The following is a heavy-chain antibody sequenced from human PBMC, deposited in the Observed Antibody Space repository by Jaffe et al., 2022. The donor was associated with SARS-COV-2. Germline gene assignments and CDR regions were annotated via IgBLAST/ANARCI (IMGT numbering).Heavy chain of an antibody. D-gene: IGHD6-13*01. CDR1: GGSISSGSYY. CDR3: ARDGGDSSSWYT. V-gene: IGHV4-61*02. J-gene: IGHJ4*02. CDR2: IYTSGST. Sequence: QVQLQESGPGLVKPSQTLSLTCTVSGGSISSGSYYWSWIRQPAGKGLEWIGRIYTSGSTNYNPSLKSRVTISVDTSKNQFSLKLSSVTAADTAVYYCARDGGDSSSWYTWGQGTLVTVSS.